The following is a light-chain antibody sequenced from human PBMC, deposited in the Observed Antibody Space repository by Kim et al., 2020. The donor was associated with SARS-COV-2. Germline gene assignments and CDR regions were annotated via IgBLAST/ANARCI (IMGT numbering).Light chain of an antibody. J-gene: IGKJ1*01. Sequence: ASVGDRVTITCRASQGISNFLVWYQQKPGKVPKLLIYAASALQSGVPSRFSGSGSGTDFTLTISNLQPEDVATYYCQKYNRAPWTFGQGTKVDIK. CDR2: AAS. V-gene: IGKV1-27*01. CDR3: QKYNRAPWT. CDR1: QGISNF.